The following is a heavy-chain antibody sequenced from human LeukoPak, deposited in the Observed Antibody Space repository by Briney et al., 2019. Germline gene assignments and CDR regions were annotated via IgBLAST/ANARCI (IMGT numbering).Heavy chain of an antibody. J-gene: IGHJ4*02. Sequence: GGSLRLSCAASGFTFDDYAMHWVRQAPGKGLEWVSGISWNSGSIGYADSVKGRFTISRDNAKNSLYLQMNSLRAEDTALYYCAKDMDGILTGLADYWGQGTLVTVSS. V-gene: IGHV3-9*01. D-gene: IGHD3-9*01. CDR3: AKDMDGILTGLADY. CDR1: GFTFDDYA. CDR2: ISWNSGSI.